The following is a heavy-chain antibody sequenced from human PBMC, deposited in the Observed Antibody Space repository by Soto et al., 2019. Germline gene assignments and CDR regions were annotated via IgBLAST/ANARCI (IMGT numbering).Heavy chain of an antibody. D-gene: IGHD1-26*01. J-gene: IGHJ4*02. V-gene: IGHV4-39*01. Sequence: AETLSLPCTVSGGSISSSNYYWAWIRQPPGKGLEWIGNIYYTEGTYYNPSLKSRVTISVDTSKNQVSLKLFSVTAADTAVYYCVSAAKWELLFDYWGQGTLVTVSS. CDR1: GGSISSSNYY. CDR2: IYYTEGT. CDR3: VSAAKWELLFDY.